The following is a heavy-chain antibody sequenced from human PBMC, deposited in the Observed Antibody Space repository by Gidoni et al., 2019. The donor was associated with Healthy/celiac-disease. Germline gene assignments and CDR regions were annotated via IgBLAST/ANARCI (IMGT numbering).Heavy chain of an antibody. V-gene: IGHV3-49*04. CDR3: TRDLGDADEYDGRYYYYGMDV. Sequence: EVQLVESGGGLVQPGRSLRLSCTASGFTFGDYAMSWVRQAPGKGLEWVGFIRSKAYGGTTEYAASVKGRFTISRDDSKSIAYLQMNSLKTEDTAVYYCTRDLGDADEYDGRYYYYGMDVWGQGTTVTVSS. CDR1: GFTFGDYA. CDR2: IRSKAYGGTT. D-gene: IGHD3-16*01. J-gene: IGHJ6*02.